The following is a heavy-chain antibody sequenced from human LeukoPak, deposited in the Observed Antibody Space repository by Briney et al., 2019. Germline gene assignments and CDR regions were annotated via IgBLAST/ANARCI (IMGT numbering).Heavy chain of an antibody. CDR1: GYTFTGYY. CDR2: INPNSGGT. V-gene: IGHV1-2*02. CDR3: ARVRVTSPLAPFDY. Sequence: ASVKVSCKASGYTFTGYYMHWVRPAPGQGLEWMGWINPNSGGTNYAQKFQGRVTMTRDTSISTAYMELSRLRSDDTAVYYCARVRVTSPLAPFDYWGQGTLVTVSS. J-gene: IGHJ4*02. D-gene: IGHD1-14*01.